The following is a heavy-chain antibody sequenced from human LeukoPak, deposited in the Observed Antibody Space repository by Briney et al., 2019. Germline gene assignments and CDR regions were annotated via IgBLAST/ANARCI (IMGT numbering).Heavy chain of an antibody. CDR2: IYYTGKN. D-gene: IGHD6-19*01. J-gene: IGHJ4*02. CDR3: VRRDTGWNYFDY. Sequence: PSETLSLTCAVSGGSLNSHYWGWIRQPPGKGLQWIGDIYYTGKNNYNPSLKSRVTISLDTSKDHLSLNLTSVLAADTAIYYCVRRDTGWNYFDYWGQGMLVTVSS. V-gene: IGHV4-59*08. CDR1: GGSLNSHY.